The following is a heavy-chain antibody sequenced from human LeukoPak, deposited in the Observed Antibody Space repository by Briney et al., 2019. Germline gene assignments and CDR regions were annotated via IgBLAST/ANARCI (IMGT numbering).Heavy chain of an antibody. CDR1: GGTFSSYA. D-gene: IGHD3-22*01. V-gene: IGHV1-69*13. Sequence: SVKVSCKASGGTFSSYAISWVRQAPGQGLEWMGGIIPISGTANYAQKFQGRVTITADESTSTAYMELSSLRSEDTAVYYCARGPNYYDSSGYSPFDYWGQGTLVTVSS. CDR2: IIPISGTA. J-gene: IGHJ4*02. CDR3: ARGPNYYDSSGYSPFDY.